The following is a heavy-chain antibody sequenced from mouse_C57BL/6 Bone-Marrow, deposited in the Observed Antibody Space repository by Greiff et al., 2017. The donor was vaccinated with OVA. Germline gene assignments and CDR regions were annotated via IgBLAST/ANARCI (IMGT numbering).Heavy chain of an antibody. CDR3: ARHGAYYSNCAWFAY. Sequence: EVQGVESGGGLVQPGGSLKLSCAASGFTFSDYYMYWVRQTPEKRLEWVAYISNGGGSTYYPDTVKGRFTISRDNAKNTLYLQMSRLKSEDTAMYYCARHGAYYSNCAWFAYWGQGTLVTVSA. CDR2: ISNGGGST. J-gene: IGHJ3*01. D-gene: IGHD2-5*01. V-gene: IGHV5-12*01. CDR1: GFTFSDYY.